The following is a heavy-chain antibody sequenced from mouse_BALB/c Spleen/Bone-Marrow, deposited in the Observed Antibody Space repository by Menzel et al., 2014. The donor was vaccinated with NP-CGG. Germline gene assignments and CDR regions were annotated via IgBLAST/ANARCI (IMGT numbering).Heavy chain of an antibody. CDR3: ARGLLQYYYAMDY. D-gene: IGHD2-3*01. CDR2: IDPANGNT. Sequence: VQLQQSGAELVKPGASVKLSCTASGFNIKDTYMHWVKQRPEQDLEWIGRIDPANGNTKYDPKFQGKATITADTSSNTAYLQLSSLTSEDTAVYYCARGLLQYYYAMDYWGQGTSVTVSS. J-gene: IGHJ4*01. CDR1: GFNIKDTY. V-gene: IGHV14-3*02.